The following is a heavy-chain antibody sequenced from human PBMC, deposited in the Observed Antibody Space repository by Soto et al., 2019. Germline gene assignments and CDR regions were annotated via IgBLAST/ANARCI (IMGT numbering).Heavy chain of an antibody. V-gene: IGHV3-23*01. J-gene: IGHJ4*02. CDR3: AKRRYFDWSQFDY. D-gene: IGHD3-9*01. CDR2: ISGSCGAT. CDR1: GFTFSSNA. Sequence: GGSLRLSCAASGFTFSSNAMSWVRQAPGKGLEWVSGISGSCGATYYADSVKGRFTISRDNSKNMLYLQMNSLRAEDTAVYYCAKRRYFDWSQFDYWGQGTLVTVSS.